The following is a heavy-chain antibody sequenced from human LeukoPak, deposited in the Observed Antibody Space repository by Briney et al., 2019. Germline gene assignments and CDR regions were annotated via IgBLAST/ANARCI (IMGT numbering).Heavy chain of an antibody. J-gene: IGHJ4*02. D-gene: IGHD3-16*01. Sequence: PGGSLRLSCAASGFSFRTFEMNWVRQSPGKGLEWISYITSGGASTNYADSVKGRFTISRDKAKNSVALQLNSLRAEDTAVYYCTRQRRGTYYAFDSWGQGTLVTVSS. CDR3: TRQRRGTYYAFDS. CDR2: ITSGGAST. V-gene: IGHV3-48*03. CDR1: GFSFRTFE.